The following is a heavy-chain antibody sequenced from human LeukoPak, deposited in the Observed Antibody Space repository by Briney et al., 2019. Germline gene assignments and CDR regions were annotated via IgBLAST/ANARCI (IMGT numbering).Heavy chain of an antibody. J-gene: IGHJ4*02. CDR1: GFSVSSNY. CDR2: IYTGGPT. Sequence: PGGSLRLSCAASGFSVSSNYMSWVRQAPGKGLEWVSVIYTGGPTFYADSVKGRFTISRDNSKNTLYLQMNNLRAEDTAVYYCAKPLEKYTYGGNFDYWGQGILVTVSS. V-gene: IGHV3-53*01. D-gene: IGHD4-23*01. CDR3: AKPLEKYTYGGNFDY.